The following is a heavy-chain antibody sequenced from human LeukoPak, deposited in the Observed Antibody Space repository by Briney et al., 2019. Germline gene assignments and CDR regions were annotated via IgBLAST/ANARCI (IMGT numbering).Heavy chain of an antibody. D-gene: IGHD1-26*01. V-gene: IGHV4-34*01. CDR2: INHGGSA. CDR1: GGSFSGYY. Sequence: SETLSLTCAVYGGSFSGYYWTWLRQPPGKGLEWIGEINHGGSANYNPSLKSRVTMSVDTSKKQFSLKLSSVTAADTAVYYCARVRGSSGSYEYYHYMDVWGKGTTVTISS. CDR3: ARVRGSSGSYEYYHYMDV. J-gene: IGHJ6*03.